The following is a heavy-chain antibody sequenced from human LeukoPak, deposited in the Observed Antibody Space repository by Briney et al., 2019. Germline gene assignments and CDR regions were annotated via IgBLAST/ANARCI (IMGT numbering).Heavy chain of an antibody. J-gene: IGHJ5*02. CDR1: GGSISSYY. CDR2: IYYSGST. CDR3: ARRAGRHNWFDP. Sequence: PSETLYLTCTVSGGSISSYYWSWIRQPPGKGLEWIGYIYYSGSTNYNPSLKSRVTISVDTSKNQFSLKLSSVTAADTAVYYCARRAGRHNWFDPWGQGTLVTVSS. V-gene: IGHV4-59*08. D-gene: IGHD1-26*01.